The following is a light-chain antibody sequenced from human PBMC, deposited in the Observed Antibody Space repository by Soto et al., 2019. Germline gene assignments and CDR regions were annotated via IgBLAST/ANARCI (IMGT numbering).Light chain of an antibody. CDR1: QTISDS. CDR2: DVS. Sequence: DIQMTQSPSTLSASVGDRVTIPCRASQTISDSLAWYQQKPGKAPDLLMSDVSSLERGVASRFSGSGSGTEFTLTISSMQPDDFATYYCQQYHGYSRTFGQGTKVAIK. J-gene: IGKJ1*01. CDR3: QQYHGYSRT. V-gene: IGKV1-5*01.